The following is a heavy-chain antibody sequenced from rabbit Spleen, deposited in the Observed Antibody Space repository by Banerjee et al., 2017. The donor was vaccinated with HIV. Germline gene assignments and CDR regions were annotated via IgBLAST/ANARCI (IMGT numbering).Heavy chain of an antibody. V-gene: IGHV1S45*01. D-gene: IGHD3-1*01. J-gene: IGHJ4*01. Sequence: LEESGGGLVQPEGSLALTCTASGFSFSSSYWIWWVRQAPGKGLEWIGCINTSTGTTVYATWAKGRFTISRTSSPSVTLQMTSLTAADTATYFCARDLPGVIGWNFNLWGQGTLVTV. CDR3: ARDLPGVIGWNFNL. CDR1: GFSFSSSYW. CDR2: INTSTGTT.